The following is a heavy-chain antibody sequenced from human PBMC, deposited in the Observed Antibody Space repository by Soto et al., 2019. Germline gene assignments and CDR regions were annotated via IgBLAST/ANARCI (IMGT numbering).Heavy chain of an antibody. Sequence: PSETLSLTCTVSGGSISRYYWSWIRQPAGKGLEWIGRIYNRGNTNNNPSLKSRVTMSIDPSRNQFSLKLTSVTAADTAVYYCARDSPLVPFDNWGQGMLVTVSS. CDR1: GGSISRYY. CDR2: IYNRGNT. J-gene: IGHJ4*02. CDR3: ARDSPLVPFDN. V-gene: IGHV4-4*07.